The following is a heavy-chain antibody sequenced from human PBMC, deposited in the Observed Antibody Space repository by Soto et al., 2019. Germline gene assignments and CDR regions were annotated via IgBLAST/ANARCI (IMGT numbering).Heavy chain of an antibody. CDR3: FDLGIGAYINNMDV. V-gene: IGHV3-15*07. CDR2: IKRNTDGGTT. Sequence: EVQLVQSGGGLVKPGGSLRLSCVASGFTFSSVWMNWVRQAPGKGLEWVGRIKRNTDGGTTDYSAPVKGRFTISRDDSKYTLYLQITRLNTEATAVYYCFDLGIGAYINNMDVWCQGTTVTVS. CDR1: GFTFSSVW. D-gene: IGHD4-4*01. J-gene: IGHJ6*02.